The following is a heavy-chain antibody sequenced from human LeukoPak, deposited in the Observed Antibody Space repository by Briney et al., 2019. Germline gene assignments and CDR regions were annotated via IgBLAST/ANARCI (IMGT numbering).Heavy chain of an antibody. CDR3: APPLWPEEAFDI. Sequence: SETLSLTCTVSGGSISSSGYYWGWIRQPPGKGLEWIGSIYYSGSTYYNPSLKSRVTISVDTSKNQFSLKLSSVTAADTAVYYCAPPLWPEEAFDIWGQGTMVTVSS. CDR2: IYYSGST. V-gene: IGHV4-39*01. CDR1: GGSISSSGYY. D-gene: IGHD3-10*01. J-gene: IGHJ3*02.